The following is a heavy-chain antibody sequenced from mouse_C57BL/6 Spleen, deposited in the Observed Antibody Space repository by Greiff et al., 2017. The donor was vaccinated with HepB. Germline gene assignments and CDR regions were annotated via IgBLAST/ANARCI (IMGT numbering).Heavy chain of an antibody. V-gene: IGHV1-52*01. CDR1: GYTFTSYW. CDR2: IDPSDSET. D-gene: IGHD2-4*01. CDR3: AREDDYLFAY. Sequence: QVQLQQPGAELVRPGSSVKLSCKASGYTFTSYWMHWVKQRPIQGLEWIGNIDPSDSETHYNQKFKDKATLTVDKSSSTAYMQLSSLTSEYSAVYYCAREDDYLFAYWGQGTLVTVSA. J-gene: IGHJ3*01.